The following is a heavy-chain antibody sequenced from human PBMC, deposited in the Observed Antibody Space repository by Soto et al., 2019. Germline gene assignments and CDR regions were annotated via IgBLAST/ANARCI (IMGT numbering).Heavy chain of an antibody. V-gene: IGHV4-39*01. CDR2: IYYSGST. J-gene: IGHJ4*02. CDR3: ARQSMRGWFDY. Sequence: SETLSLTCTVSGGSISSSSYYWGWIRQPPGKGLEWIGSIYYSGSTYYNPSLKSRVTISVDTSKNQFSLKLSSVTAADTAVYYCARQSMRGWFDYWGQGTLVTVSS. D-gene: IGHD6-19*01. CDR1: GGSISSSSYY.